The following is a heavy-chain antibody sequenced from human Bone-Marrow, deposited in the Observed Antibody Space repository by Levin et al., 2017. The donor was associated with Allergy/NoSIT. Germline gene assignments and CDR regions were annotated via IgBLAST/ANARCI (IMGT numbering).Heavy chain of an antibody. CDR1: GDTFRSYV. Sequence: SVKVSCKASGDTFRSYVITWVRQAPGQGLEWLGEFIPVSGATNYAENLQGRVTISADESTSTAYMELFGLMPEDTAVYYCARGDIVVVVAVPGPYRGMDVWGQGTTVIVSS. CDR3: ARGDIVVVVAVPGPYRGMDV. CDR2: FIPVSGAT. V-gene: IGHV1-69*13. J-gene: IGHJ6*02. D-gene: IGHD2-15*01.